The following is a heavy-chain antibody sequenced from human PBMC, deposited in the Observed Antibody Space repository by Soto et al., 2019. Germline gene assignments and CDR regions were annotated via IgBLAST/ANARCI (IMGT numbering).Heavy chain of an antibody. D-gene: IGHD2-2*01. CDR1: GGTFSSYT. CDR2: NIPILGIA. V-gene: IGHV1-69*02. Sequence: QVQLVQSGAEVKKPGSSVKVSCKASGGTFSSYTISWVRQAPGQGLEWMGRNIPILGIANYAQKFQGRVTITADKSTSTAYMELSSLRSEDTAVYYCARVWCSSTSCYSWFDPWGQGTLVTVSS. J-gene: IGHJ5*02. CDR3: ARVWCSSTSCYSWFDP.